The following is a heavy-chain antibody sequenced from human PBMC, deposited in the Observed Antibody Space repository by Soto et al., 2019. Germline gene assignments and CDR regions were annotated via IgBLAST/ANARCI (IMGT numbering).Heavy chain of an antibody. Sequence: ASVKVSCKASGFTFTNYGISWVRQAPGQGLEWMGWISAYKGNTNYAQKFQGRVTMTTDTSTSTAYMELRSLRSDDTAVYYCASRSGQLPYYFDYWGQGTLVTVSS. V-gene: IGHV1-18*01. D-gene: IGHD6-6*01. CDR3: ASRSGQLPYYFDY. CDR1: GFTFTNYG. J-gene: IGHJ4*02. CDR2: ISAYKGNT.